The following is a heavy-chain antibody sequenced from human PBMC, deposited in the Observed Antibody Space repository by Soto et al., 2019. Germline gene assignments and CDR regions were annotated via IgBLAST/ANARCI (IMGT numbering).Heavy chain of an antibody. CDR1: GFTFSSYG. V-gene: IGHV3-30*18. J-gene: IGHJ4*02. Sequence: PGGSLRLSCAASGFTFSSYGMHWVRQAPGKGLEWVAVISYDGSNKYYTDSVKGQFTISRDNYKNTLYLQMNTLRAEDTAVYYFAKARYDSSGYYSWSDYWGQGTLVTVSS. CDR2: ISYDGSNK. D-gene: IGHD3-22*01. CDR3: AKARYDSSGYYSWSDY.